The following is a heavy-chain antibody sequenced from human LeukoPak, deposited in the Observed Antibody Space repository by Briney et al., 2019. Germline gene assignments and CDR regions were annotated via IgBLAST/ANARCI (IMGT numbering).Heavy chain of an antibody. CDR2: IYSGGST. D-gene: IGHD3-16*01. Sequence: GGSLRLSCAASGFTVSSNYMSWVRQAPGKGLEWVSVIYSGGSTYYADSVKGRFTISRDNSKNTLYLQMNSLRAEDTAVYYCARDSFGWTIDYWGQGTLVTVSS. CDR3: ARDSFGWTIDY. J-gene: IGHJ4*02. V-gene: IGHV3-66*02. CDR1: GFTVSSNY.